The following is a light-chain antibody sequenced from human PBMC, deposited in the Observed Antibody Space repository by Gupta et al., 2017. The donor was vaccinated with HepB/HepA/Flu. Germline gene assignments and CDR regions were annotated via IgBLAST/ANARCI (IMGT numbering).Light chain of an antibody. CDR2: DVS. V-gene: IGLV2-14*03. CDR1: SSDVGGYNY. J-gene: IGLJ2*01. CDR3: SSYTSSSTLVV. Sequence: QSALTQPASVSGSPGQSITISCTGPSSDVGGYNYVSWYQQRPGKAPKLMIYDVSNRPSGVSNRFSGSKSGNTASLTISGLQAEDEADYYCSSYTSSSTLVVFGGGTKLTVL.